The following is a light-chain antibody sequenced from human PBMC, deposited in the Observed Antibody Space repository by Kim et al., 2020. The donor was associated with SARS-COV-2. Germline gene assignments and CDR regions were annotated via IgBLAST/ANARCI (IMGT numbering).Light chain of an antibody. CDR2: GAS. V-gene: IGKV3-20*01. J-gene: IGKJ2*01. CDR3: QQYGRSPPFT. CDR1: QSVSNNY. Sequence: PGERATLSCRASQSVSNNYLGWYQQKPGQAPRILIDGASSRAAGIGDRFSGSGAGTDFTLTISRLEPDDFAVYYCQQYGRSPPFTFGQGTKVDIK.